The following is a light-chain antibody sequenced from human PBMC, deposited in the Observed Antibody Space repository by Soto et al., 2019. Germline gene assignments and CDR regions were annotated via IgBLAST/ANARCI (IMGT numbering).Light chain of an antibody. CDR1: QSVSSSS. Sequence: EIVLTQSPGTLSLSPGERATLSCRASQSVSSSSLAWYQQKPGQAPRLLFYGTSSRATGIPDRFSGSGSGTDFTLTISILGPEDFAVYYCQQYGSSPLTFGGGTKVEIK. CDR3: QQYGSSPLT. J-gene: IGKJ4*01. V-gene: IGKV3-20*01. CDR2: GTS.